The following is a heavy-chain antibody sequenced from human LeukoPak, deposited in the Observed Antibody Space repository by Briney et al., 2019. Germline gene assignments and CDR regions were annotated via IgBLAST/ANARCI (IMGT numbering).Heavy chain of an antibody. V-gene: IGHV3-33*06. CDR2: MWYDGSNK. CDR3: AKVAGFLEWLLPDY. D-gene: IGHD3-3*01. CDR1: GFTFSNYG. Sequence: GGSLRLSCAASGFTFSNYGMHWVRQAPGKGLEWVAVMWYDGSNKYYVDSVKGRFTISRDNSKNTLYLQMNSLRAEDTAVYYCAKVAGFLEWLLPDYWGQGTLVTVSS. J-gene: IGHJ4*02.